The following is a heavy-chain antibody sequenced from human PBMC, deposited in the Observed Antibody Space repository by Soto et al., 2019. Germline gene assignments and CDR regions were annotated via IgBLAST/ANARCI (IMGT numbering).Heavy chain of an antibody. CDR2: ISSGGSTI. D-gene: IGHD3-16*02. Sequence: EVQLVESGGGLVQPGGSLRLSCAASGFTFSSYEMNWVRQAPGKGLEWVSYISSGGSTIYYADSVRGRFTISRDNAKNSVYLQMNSQRSEDTAVYYCARDDSGYPSHFHYWGQGTLVTVSS. J-gene: IGHJ4*02. CDR1: GFTFSSYE. V-gene: IGHV3-48*03. CDR3: ARDDSGYPSHFHY.